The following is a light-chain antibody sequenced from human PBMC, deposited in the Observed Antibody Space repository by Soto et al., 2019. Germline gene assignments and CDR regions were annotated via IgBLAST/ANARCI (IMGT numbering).Light chain of an antibody. CDR1: SSDIGGYNY. CDR2: DVS. V-gene: IGLV2-14*03. Sequence: QSVLTQPASVSGSPGQSITISCIGTSSDIGGYNYVSWYQHHPGKAPRLMIYDVSNRPSGVSNRFSGSKSGNTASLTISGLQAEDEAEYYCTSYTGSSTLVVFGGGTKVTVL. J-gene: IGLJ2*01. CDR3: TSYTGSSTLVV.